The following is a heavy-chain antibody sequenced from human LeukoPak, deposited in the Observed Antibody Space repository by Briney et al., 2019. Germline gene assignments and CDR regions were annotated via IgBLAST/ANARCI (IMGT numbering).Heavy chain of an antibody. J-gene: IGHJ4*02. CDR1: GFTVSSNY. V-gene: IGHV3-53*05. CDR2: IYSGGST. Sequence: GGSLRLSCAASGFTVSSNYMSWVRQAPGKGLEWVSVIYSGGSTYYADSVKGRFTISRDNSKNTLYLQMNSLRAEDTAVYYCAKDRRRDGYNRIDYWGQGTLVTVSS. CDR3: AKDRRRDGYNRIDY. D-gene: IGHD5-24*01.